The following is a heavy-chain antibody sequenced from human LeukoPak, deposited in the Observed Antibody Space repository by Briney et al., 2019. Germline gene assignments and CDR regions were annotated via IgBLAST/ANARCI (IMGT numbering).Heavy chain of an antibody. Sequence: ASVKVSCKASGGTFSSYAIGWVRQAPGQGLEWMGIINPNSGSTTYAQKFQGRVTMTRDTSTSTVYMELSSLRSEDTAVYYCAKDRPAEHFDYWGQGTLVTVSS. D-gene: IGHD1-14*01. CDR3: AKDRPAEHFDY. CDR1: GGTFSSYA. V-gene: IGHV1-46*01. J-gene: IGHJ4*02. CDR2: INPNSGST.